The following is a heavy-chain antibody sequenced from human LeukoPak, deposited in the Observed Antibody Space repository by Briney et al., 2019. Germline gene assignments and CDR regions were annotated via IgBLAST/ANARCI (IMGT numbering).Heavy chain of an antibody. D-gene: IGHD4-17*01. J-gene: IGHJ4*02. CDR3: TTDYGDYVGMTN. Sequence: GGSLRLSCAVSGFTVSSSYMTWVRQAPGKGLEWVSLIYAGGSTYYADSVKGRFTISRDNSKNTLYLQMNSLKTEDTAVYYCTTDYGDYVGMTNWGQGTLVTVSS. CDR2: IYAGGST. V-gene: IGHV3-53*01. CDR1: GFTVSSSY.